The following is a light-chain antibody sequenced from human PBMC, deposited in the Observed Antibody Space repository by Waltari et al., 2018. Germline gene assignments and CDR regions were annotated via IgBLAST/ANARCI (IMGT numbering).Light chain of an antibody. J-gene: IGKJ4*01. CDR3: QQLKDSPPT. CDR2: ASS. CDR1: QDISNF. Sequence: DTQLTPSPSFLSASVGDRVTTTCRASQDISNFLAWYQQKPGQAPQLLIYASSSLQSGVPSRFGGSGSGTEFTLTISSLQPEDFATYYCQQLKDSPPTFGGGTKVEIK. V-gene: IGKV1-9*01.